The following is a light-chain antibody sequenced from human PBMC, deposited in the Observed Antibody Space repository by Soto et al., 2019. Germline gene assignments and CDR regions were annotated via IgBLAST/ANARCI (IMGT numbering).Light chain of an antibody. CDR2: GAY. CDR1: QSVSSSY. J-gene: IGKJ1*01. Sequence: EIVLTQSPGTLSLSPGERATLSCRASQSVSSSYLAWYQQKPGQAPRLLIYGAYSRATGIPDRFSGSGSGTDVPLPISRVEPEDFAVYYCQQYGSSLWTFGQGTKVELK. CDR3: QQYGSSLWT. V-gene: IGKV3-20*01.